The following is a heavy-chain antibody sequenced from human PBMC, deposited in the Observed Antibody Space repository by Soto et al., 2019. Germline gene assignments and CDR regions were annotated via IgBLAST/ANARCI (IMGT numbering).Heavy chain of an antibody. D-gene: IGHD2-15*01. V-gene: IGHV3-23*01. J-gene: IGHJ6*02. CDR3: AKAGGDIVVVVAEGDYYYGMGV. Sequence: EVQLLESGGGLVQPGGSLRLSCAASGFTFSSYAMSWVRQAPGKGLEWVSAISGSGGSTYYADSVKGRFTISRDNSKNTRYLQMNSLRAEETGVYYCAKAGGDIVVVVAEGDYYYGMGVWGQGTTVTVSS. CDR1: GFTFSSYA. CDR2: ISGSGGST.